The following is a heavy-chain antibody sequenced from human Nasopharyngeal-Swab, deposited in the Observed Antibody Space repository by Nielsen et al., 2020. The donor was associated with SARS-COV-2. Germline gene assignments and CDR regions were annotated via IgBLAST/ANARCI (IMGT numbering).Heavy chain of an antibody. CDR1: GYIFTSYG. Sequence: ASVKVSCKASGYIFTSYGISWVRQAPGQGLEWMGWISAYNGNTNYAQKLQGRVTMTTDTSTSTAYMELRSLRSDDTAVYYCARLSYCGGDCYWSFIDYWGQGTLVTVSS. V-gene: IGHV1-18*04. CDR2: ISAYNGNT. CDR3: ARLSYCGGDCYWSFIDY. D-gene: IGHD2-21*02. J-gene: IGHJ4*02.